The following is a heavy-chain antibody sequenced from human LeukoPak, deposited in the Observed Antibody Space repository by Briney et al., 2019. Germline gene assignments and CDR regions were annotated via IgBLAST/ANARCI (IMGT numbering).Heavy chain of an antibody. CDR3: ARDEPGYGEFLLY. J-gene: IGHJ4*02. CDR1: GFTFSDYS. CDR2: ISISSNYI. V-gene: IGHV3-21*01. D-gene: IGHD3-10*01. Sequence: KTGGSLRLSCAASGFTFSDYSMKWVRQAPGKGLEWVSSISISSNYIHYADSVKGRFTISRDNARNSLYLQMNSLRAEDTAVYYCARDEPGYGEFLLYWGQGTLVTVSS.